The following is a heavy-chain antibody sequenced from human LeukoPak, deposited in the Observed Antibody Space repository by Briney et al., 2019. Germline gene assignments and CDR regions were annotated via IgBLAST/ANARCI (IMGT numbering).Heavy chain of an antibody. J-gene: IGHJ4*02. V-gene: IGHV4-4*07. D-gene: IGHD6-13*01. Sequence: SETLSLTCTVSGGSISSYYWSWFRQPAGKGLEGIGHIYSSGSTNYSPSLKSRVTMSVDTSKNPSSLKLSSVTAADPAVYYCARDIVAAAGSFDYWGQGTQVTVSS. CDR1: GGSISSYY. CDR2: IYSSGST. CDR3: ARDIVAAAGSFDY.